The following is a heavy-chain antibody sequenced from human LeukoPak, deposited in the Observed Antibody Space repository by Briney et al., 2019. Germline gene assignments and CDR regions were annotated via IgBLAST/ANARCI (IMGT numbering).Heavy chain of an antibody. CDR1: GFTFSSYG. V-gene: IGHV3-53*01. Sequence: GGTLRLSCAASGFTFSSYGMSWVRQAPGKGLEWVSVIYSGSSTYYADSVKGRFTISRDNSKNTVYLQMNSLRAEDTAVYYCAREGTTTSFDYWGQGTLVTVSS. D-gene: IGHD1-26*01. J-gene: IGHJ4*02. CDR2: IYSGSST. CDR3: AREGTTTSFDY.